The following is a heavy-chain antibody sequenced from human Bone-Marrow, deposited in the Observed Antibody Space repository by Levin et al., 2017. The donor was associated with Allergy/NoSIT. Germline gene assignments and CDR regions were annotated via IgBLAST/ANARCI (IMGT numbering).Heavy chain of an antibody. CDR3: ARHGYSTLIPDAFAR. CDR2: MHPGDFDT. CDR1: GYSFTTYW. Sequence: GESLKISCKASGYSFTTYWIGWVRQMPGKGLEWMGIMHPGDFDTRYSPSFQGQVTISADNSISTVYLQWSSLKASDTAIYYCARHGYSTLIPDAFARWGQGTMVTVSS. D-gene: IGHD4-11*01. J-gene: IGHJ3*02. V-gene: IGHV5-51*01.